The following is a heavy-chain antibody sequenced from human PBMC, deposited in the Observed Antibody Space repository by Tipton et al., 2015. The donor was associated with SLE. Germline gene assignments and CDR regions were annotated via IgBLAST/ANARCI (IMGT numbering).Heavy chain of an antibody. CDR2: IRYDGSFK. CDR1: GFTFSSYA. J-gene: IGHJ4*02. D-gene: IGHD3-3*01. CDR3: ARGISNHDFWGWGVDY. V-gene: IGHV3-30*02. Sequence: SLRLSCAASGFTFSSYAMHWVRQAPGKGLEWVAFIRYDGSFKSFADSVKGRFTISRDNSKNTLFLEMNSLKPEDTAVYYCARGISNHDFWGWGVDYWGQGTLVTVSS.